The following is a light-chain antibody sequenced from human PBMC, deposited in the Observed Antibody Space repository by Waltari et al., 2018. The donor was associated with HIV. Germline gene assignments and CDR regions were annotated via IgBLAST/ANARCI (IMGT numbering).Light chain of an antibody. J-gene: IGKJ1*01. Sequence: VLTQSPGTLSVSPGERATPSCRASQRIDTTSVSWYQNKAGQPPRLIVYGASTRASGIPPRFSGSGSGTDFTLTISSLQPEDFASYYCLQDYNLPGAFGQGTRVEIK. CDR3: LQDYNLPGA. V-gene: IGKV3D-7*01. CDR1: QRIDTTS. CDR2: GAS.